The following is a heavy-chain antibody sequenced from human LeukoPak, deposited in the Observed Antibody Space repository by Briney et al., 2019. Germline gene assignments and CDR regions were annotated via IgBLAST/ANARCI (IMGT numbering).Heavy chain of an antibody. CDR1: GYAFTGYY. CDR2: FNPNSGCT. CDR3: ALGYSYGEMDY. D-gene: IGHD5-18*01. Sequence: GASVKVSCKASGYAFTGYYMHWVRQSPGQGLGWMGWFNPNSGCTNYAQKFPARVTMTRDTSISTAYMELSRLRSDDAAVYYCALGYSYGEMDYWGQGTLVTVSS. V-gene: IGHV1-2*02. J-gene: IGHJ4*02.